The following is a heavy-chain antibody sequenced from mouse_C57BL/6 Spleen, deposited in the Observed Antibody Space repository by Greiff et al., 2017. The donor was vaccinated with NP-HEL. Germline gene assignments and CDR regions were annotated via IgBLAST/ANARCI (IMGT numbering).Heavy chain of an antibody. V-gene: IGHV1-18*01. CDR2: TNPNNGGT. J-gene: IGHJ2*01. CDR3: ARRDYDTYFDY. CDR1: GYTFTDYN. D-gene: IGHD2-4*01. Sequence: VQLQQSGPELVKPGASVKIPCKASGYTFTDYNMDWVKQSHGKSLEWIGDTNPNNGGTIYNQKFKGKATLTVDKSSSTAYMELRSLTSEDTAVYYCARRDYDTYFDYWGQGTTLTVSS.